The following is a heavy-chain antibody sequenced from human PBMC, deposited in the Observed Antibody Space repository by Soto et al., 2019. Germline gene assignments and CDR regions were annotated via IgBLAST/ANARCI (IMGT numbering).Heavy chain of an antibody. CDR1: GGTFSSYA. D-gene: IGHD5-12*01. CDR3: AGMRLPRYYSGMDV. J-gene: IGHJ6*02. CDR2: IIPIFGTG. V-gene: IGHV1-69*05. Sequence: QVQLVQSGAEVKKPGSSVKVSFKASGGTFSSYAISWVRQAPGQGLEWMGGIIPIFGTGNYAQKYQGRLTTTTAESASIAYMELSSLRSEDPGVYYCAGMRLPRYYSGMDVWGPGARVCASS.